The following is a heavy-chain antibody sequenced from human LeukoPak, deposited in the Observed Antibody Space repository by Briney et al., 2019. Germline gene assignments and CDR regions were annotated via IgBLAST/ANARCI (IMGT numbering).Heavy chain of an antibody. D-gene: IGHD1-26*01. J-gene: IGHJ4*02. CDR2: IVVGSGNT. CDR1: GFAFSYSA. V-gene: IGHV1-58*01. Sequence: SVKVSCKASGFAFSYSAVQWVRQARGQRLQWVGWIVVGSGNTNYAQKFQERVTITRDMSTSTVYMEVTSLRSEDTAVYYCAADRAQQGGATAYWGQGTLVTVYS. CDR3: AADRAQQGGATAY.